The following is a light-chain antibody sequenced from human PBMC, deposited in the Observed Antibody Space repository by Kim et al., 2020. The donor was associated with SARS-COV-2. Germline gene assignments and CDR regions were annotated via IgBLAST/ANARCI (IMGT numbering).Light chain of an antibody. V-gene: IGKV1-9*01. Sequence: VGDRYTLVCRDTQAIFIYLALYQQKPEKAPKLLNQSASTLQSGVPSRISGGGSGTDFTLTISSLQPDEFATYYCQQLNTFDITYGQGSRLEIK. CDR3: QQLNTFDIT. J-gene: IGKJ5*01. CDR1: QAIFIY. CDR2: SAS.